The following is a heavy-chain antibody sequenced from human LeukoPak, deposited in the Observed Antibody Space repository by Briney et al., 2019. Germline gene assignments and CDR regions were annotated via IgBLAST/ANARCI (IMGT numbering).Heavy chain of an antibody. V-gene: IGHV1-2*02. CDR1: GYTFTDYY. CDR3: AVAPGDY. J-gene: IGHJ4*02. Sequence: PGASVRASCKASGYTFTDYYIHWVRQAPGQGLEWMGWINPNSDYTFYAQKFQGRVTLTRDTSISTAYMGLTTLTSDDTALYYCAVAPGDYWGQGTLVTVSA. D-gene: IGHD2-21*01. CDR2: INPNSDYT.